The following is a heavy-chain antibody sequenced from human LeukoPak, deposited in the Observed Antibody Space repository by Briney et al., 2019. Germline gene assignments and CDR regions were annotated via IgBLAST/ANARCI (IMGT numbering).Heavy chain of an antibody. V-gene: IGHV3-23*01. Sequence: PGGSLRLSCAASGFTFSSYAMSWVRQAPGKGLEWVSAISGSGGSTYYADSVKGRFTISRDNSKNTLYLQMNSLRAEDTAVYYCAKSSVGDSRWGWFDPWGQGTLVTVSS. J-gene: IGHJ5*02. D-gene: IGHD3-22*01. CDR3: AKSSVGDSRWGWFDP. CDR2: ISGSGGST. CDR1: GFTFSSYA.